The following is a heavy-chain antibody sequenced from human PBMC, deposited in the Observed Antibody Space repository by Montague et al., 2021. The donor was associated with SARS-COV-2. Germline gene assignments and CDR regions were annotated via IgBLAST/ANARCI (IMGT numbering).Heavy chain of an antibody. CDR3: ARAPIYRSSWYAYFDY. CDR2: INYSGST. CDR1: GDSMNNYY. J-gene: IGHJ4*02. D-gene: IGHD6-13*01. Sequence: SETLSLTCTVSGDSMNNYYWSWIRQPPGKGLEWIGYINYSGSTNXXPSLQSRVTLSTDTSKNQFSLRLTSVTAADTALYFCARAPIYRSSWYAYFDYWGQGTLVTVSS. V-gene: IGHV4-59*01.